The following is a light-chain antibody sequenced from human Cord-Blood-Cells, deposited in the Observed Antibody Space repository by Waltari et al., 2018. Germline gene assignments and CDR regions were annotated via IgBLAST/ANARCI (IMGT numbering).Light chain of an antibody. Sequence: QSALTQPAPVSGSPGQSIPISCTGTSSDAGSYNLVSWYQQHPGKAPKLMIYEGSKRPSGVSNRFSGSKSGNTASLTISGLQAEDEADYYCCSYAGSSTWVFGGGTKLTVL. J-gene: IGLJ3*02. CDR2: EGS. CDR1: SSDAGSYNL. V-gene: IGLV2-23*01. CDR3: CSYAGSSTWV.